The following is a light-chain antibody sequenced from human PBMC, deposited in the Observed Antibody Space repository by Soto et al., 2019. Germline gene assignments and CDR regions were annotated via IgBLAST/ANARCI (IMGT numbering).Light chain of an antibody. J-gene: IGKJ5*01. CDR3: QQRSDWPPT. Sequence: ENVLTQSPATLSLSPGDRATLSCRASQSVSSYLAWYQQKPGQAPRLLIYDASKRATGTPARFSGTGSGTDFSLTIISLEPEDFAFYFCQQRSDWPPTFGQGTRLEIK. CDR1: QSVSSY. V-gene: IGKV3-11*01. CDR2: DAS.